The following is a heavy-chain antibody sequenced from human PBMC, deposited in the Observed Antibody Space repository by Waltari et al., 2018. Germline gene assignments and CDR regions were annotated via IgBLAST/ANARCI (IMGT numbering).Heavy chain of an antibody. CDR3: ARESVTAMHAFDI. V-gene: IGHV4-59*01. CDR1: GGSISSYY. CDR2: IYYSGST. D-gene: IGHD4-4*01. J-gene: IGHJ3*02. Sequence: QVQLQESGPGLVKPSETLSLTCTVSGGSISSYYWSWIRQPPGKGLEWIGYIYYSGSTNYNPSLKSRVTISVDTSKNQFSLKLSSVNAADTAVYYCARESVTAMHAFDIWGQGTMVTVSS.